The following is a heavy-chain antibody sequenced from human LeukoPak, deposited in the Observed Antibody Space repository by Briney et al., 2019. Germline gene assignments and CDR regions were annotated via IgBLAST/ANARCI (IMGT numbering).Heavy chain of an antibody. CDR2: IKQDGSEK. Sequence: PGGSLRLSCAASGFTFSSYWMSWVRQAPGKGLEWVANIKQDGSEKYYVDSVKGRFTISRDNVKNSLYLQMNSLRAEDTAVYYCARDRGEATIWSTHHLRWGYYMDVWGKGTTVTVSS. CDR3: ARDRGEATIWSTHHLRWGYYMDV. CDR1: GFTFSSYW. V-gene: IGHV3-7*01. J-gene: IGHJ6*03. D-gene: IGHD5-12*01.